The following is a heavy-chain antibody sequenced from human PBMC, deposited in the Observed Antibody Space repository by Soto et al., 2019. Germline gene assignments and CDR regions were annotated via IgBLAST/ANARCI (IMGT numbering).Heavy chain of an antibody. D-gene: IGHD2-21*01. V-gene: IGHV3-64*01. Sequence: EVQLVESGGGLVQPGGSLRLSCAASGFTFSSYAMHWVRQAPGKGLECVSAITSNGGNTDYASSVKGRFTISRDNSKNTLYLQMGSLRAEDMAVYYCARRIPFGYGIDVWGQGTTVTVSS. CDR1: GFTFSSYA. CDR2: ITSNGGNT. CDR3: ARRIPFGYGIDV. J-gene: IGHJ6*02.